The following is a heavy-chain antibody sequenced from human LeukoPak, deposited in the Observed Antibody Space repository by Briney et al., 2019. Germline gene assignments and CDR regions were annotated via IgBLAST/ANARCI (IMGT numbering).Heavy chain of an antibody. V-gene: IGHV4-59*08. D-gene: IGHD2-2*01. CDR3: ARHVPGDYDY. CDR1: GGSISHYY. CDR2: IYYNGNT. J-gene: IGHJ4*02. Sequence: PSETLSLTCTVSGGSISHYYWSWIRQPPGKGLEWIGYIYYNGNTYYNPSLRSRVTMSVDTSKNQFSLKLNSVTAADTAVYYCARHVPGDYDYWGQGTLVTVSS.